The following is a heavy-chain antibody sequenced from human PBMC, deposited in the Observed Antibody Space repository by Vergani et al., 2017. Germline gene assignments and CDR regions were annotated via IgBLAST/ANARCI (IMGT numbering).Heavy chain of an antibody. D-gene: IGHD3-3*01. CDR3: ATGGYDFWSGTNPFDP. CDR1: GFTFSSYS. Sequence: EVQLVESGGGLVKPGGSLRLSCAASGFTFSSYSMNWVRQAPGKGLEGVSSIRSSRSYIYYADSVKGRFTISRDNSKNTLYLQMNSLRSEDTSGYYCATGGYDFWSGTNPFDPWGQGTLVTVSS. V-gene: IGHV3-21*01. CDR2: IRSSRSYI. J-gene: IGHJ5*02.